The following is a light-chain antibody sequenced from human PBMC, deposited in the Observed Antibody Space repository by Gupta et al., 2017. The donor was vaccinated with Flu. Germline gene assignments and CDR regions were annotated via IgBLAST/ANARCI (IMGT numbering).Light chain of an antibody. CDR2: KVS. CDR1: QRLVHSDGNTY. J-gene: IGKJ1*01. Sequence: VVMTQSPLSLTVTLGQPASISCRSSQRLVHSDGNTYLHWFQQRPGQSPRRLIYKVSNRDSGVPDRFSGSGSGTEFTLTISRVEADDVGIYYCMHDVRWPWTFGQGTKVEIK. V-gene: IGKV2-30*02. CDR3: MHDVRWPWT.